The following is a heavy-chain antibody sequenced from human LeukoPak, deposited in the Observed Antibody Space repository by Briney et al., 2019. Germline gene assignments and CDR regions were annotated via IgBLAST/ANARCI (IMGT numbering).Heavy chain of an antibody. J-gene: IGHJ6*02. CDR3: ARVSGATITTYYGMDV. D-gene: IGHD5-12*01. V-gene: IGHV4-59*01. CDR2: IHYSGST. CDR1: GGSISSSY. Sequence: SETLSLTCTVSGGSISSSYWSWIRQPPGKGLEWIGYIHYSGSTNYSPSPKSRVTISMDTSKNQFSLRLSSVTALDTAVYYCARVSGATITTYYGMDVWGQGTTVTVS.